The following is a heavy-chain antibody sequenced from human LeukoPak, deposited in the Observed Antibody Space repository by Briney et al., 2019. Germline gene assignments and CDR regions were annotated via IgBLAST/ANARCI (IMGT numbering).Heavy chain of an antibody. CDR3: ARAEAPYYHYYGMDV. J-gene: IGHJ6*02. CDR2: VYHSGST. Sequence: SETLSLTCTVSGGSIGRYYCSWIRQPPGKGLEWIGYVYHSGSTNYNPSLKSRVTISIDTSKNQFSLKLTSVTAADTAIYYCARAEAPYYHYYGMDVWGQGTTVIVSS. CDR1: GGSIGRYY. V-gene: IGHV4-59*01.